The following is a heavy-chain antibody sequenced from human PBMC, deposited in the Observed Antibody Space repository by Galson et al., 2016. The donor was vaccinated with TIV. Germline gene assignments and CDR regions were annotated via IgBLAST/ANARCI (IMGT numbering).Heavy chain of an antibody. V-gene: IGHV1-69*13. CDR2: IIPIFGVP. CDR1: GGTFSNYG. J-gene: IGHJ4*02. D-gene: IGHD3-10*01. CDR3: ARGFSELRYYGSGSYLYFGY. Sequence: SVKVSCKASGGTFSNYGVSWVRQAPGQGLEWMGGIIPIFGVPKYGQKFQGRLTITADESTSTAYMELSSLRSEDTAVYYCARGFSELRYYGSGSYLYFGYWGQGTLVTVSS.